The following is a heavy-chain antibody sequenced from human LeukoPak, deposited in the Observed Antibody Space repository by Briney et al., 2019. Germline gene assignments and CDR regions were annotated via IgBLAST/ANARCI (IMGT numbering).Heavy chain of an antibody. CDR1: GFTFSSYN. Sequence: GGSLRLSCAASGFTFSSYNMNWVRQAPGKGLEWVSYISSSSSTTYYADSVKGRFTISRDNAKNSLYLQMNSLRAEDTAVYYCARVSLLRYFDWSPVPFDYWGQGTLVTVSS. CDR3: ARVSLLRYFDWSPVPFDY. V-gene: IGHV3-48*04. J-gene: IGHJ4*02. CDR2: ISSSSSTT. D-gene: IGHD3-9*01.